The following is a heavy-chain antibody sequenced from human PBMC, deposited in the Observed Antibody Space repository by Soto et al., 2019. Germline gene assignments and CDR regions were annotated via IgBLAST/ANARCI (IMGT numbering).Heavy chain of an antibody. J-gene: IGHJ4*02. Sequence: SETLSLTCTVSVGSITTYYWSWIRQPPGKGLEWIGYIYHSGSTNYNPSLRSRVTISLDTSKSQFSLRLSSVTAADTAVYYCAKYDNSGFGSGVWGQGNLVIVSS. CDR2: IYHSGST. CDR1: VGSITTYY. V-gene: IGHV4-59*01. CDR3: AKYDNSGFGSGV. D-gene: IGHD3-22*01.